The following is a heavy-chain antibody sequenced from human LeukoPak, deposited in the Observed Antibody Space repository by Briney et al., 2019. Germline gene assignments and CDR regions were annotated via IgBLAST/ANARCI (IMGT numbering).Heavy chain of an antibody. J-gene: IGHJ2*01. V-gene: IGHV4-31*03. CDR3: ASYGSGWYFDL. CDR2: IHDSGST. CDR1: GGSISSGGYY. D-gene: IGHD3-10*01. Sequence: SETLSLTCTVSGGSISSGGYYWSWIRQHPGKGLEWIGYIHDSGSTYYKPSLRSRVTISGDTSKNQFSLKLSSVSDADTAVYYCASYGSGWYFDLWGRGTLVTASS.